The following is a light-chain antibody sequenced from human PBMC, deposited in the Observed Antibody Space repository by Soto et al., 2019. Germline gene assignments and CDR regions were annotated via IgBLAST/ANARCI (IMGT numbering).Light chain of an antibody. J-gene: IGKJ1*01. CDR1: QTVRNNY. CDR3: QHEWT. V-gene: IGKV3-20*01. CDR2: GAS. Sequence: EVVLTQSPGTLSLSPGERATLSCRASQTVRNNYLAWYQQRPGQAPRLLIDGASRRATTIPDRFSGSGSGTDFTLTISRLEPEDFAVYYCQHEWTFGQGTKVEIE.